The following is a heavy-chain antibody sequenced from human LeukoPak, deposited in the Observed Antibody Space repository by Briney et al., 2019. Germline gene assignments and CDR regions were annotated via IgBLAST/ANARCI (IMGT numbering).Heavy chain of an antibody. CDR1: GGTFSSYA. CDR3: ARDRSGSGPEEERYFDY. D-gene: IGHD2-15*01. Sequence: ASVKVSCKASGGTFSSYAISWVRQAPGQGLEWMGRIIPILGIANYAQKFQGRVTITADKSTSTAYMELSSLRSEDTAVYYCARDRSGSGPEEERYFDYWGQGTLVTVSS. J-gene: IGHJ4*02. CDR2: IIPILGIA. V-gene: IGHV1-69*04.